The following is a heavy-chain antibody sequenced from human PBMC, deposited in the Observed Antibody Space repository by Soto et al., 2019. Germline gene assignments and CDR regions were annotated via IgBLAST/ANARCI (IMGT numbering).Heavy chain of an antibody. V-gene: IGHV3-48*02. CDR2: ISTSSSSI. J-gene: IGHJ4*02. Sequence: EVQLVESGGVLVQPGGSLRLSCAVSGFTFSTYSMNWVRQAPGKGLEWVSFISTSSSSIYYADSVKGRFTISRDNAKNSLYLQMNSLRDEDTAVYYCSRGASSGNSLFDSWGQGTLVTVSS. CDR1: GFTFSTYS. CDR3: SRGASSGNSLFDS. D-gene: IGHD1-26*01.